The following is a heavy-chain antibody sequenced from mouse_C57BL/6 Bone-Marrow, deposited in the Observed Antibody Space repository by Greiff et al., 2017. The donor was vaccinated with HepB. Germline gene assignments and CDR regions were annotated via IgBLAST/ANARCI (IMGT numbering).Heavy chain of an antibody. V-gene: IGHV5-9-1*02. CDR2: ISSGGDYI. J-gene: IGHJ2*01. Sequence: EVQGVESGEGLVKPGGSLKLSCAASGFTFSSYAMSWVRQTPEKRLEWVAYISSGGDYIYYADTVKGRFTISRDNARNTLYLQMSSLKSEDTAMYYCTRAFIYYDLDYWGQGTTLTVSS. CDR3: TRAFIYYDLDY. D-gene: IGHD2-4*01. CDR1: GFTFSSYA.